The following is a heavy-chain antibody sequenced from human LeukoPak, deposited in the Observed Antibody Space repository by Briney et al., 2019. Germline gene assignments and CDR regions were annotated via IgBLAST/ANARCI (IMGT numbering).Heavy chain of an antibody. D-gene: IGHD3-9*01. V-gene: IGHV4-4*09. Sequence: SETLSLTCTVSGVSITSYKWSWLRQSAGKGLEWIGFISTSGRTDYNPSLTSRVSMSVDTSRSQVSLRLNSVTAEDTAVYYCATSYDNKIVPYDCWGQGILVTVSS. J-gene: IGHJ4*02. CDR1: GVSITSYK. CDR3: ATSYDNKIVPYDC. CDR2: ISTSGRT.